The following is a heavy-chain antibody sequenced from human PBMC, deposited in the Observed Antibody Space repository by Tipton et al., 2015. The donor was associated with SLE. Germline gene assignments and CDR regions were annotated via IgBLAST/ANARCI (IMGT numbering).Heavy chain of an antibody. Sequence: TLSLTCAVSGGSITTYYWSWIRQSPGKGLEWIGYFYYSGSTKYNPSLKSRVTISVDTSKNRFSLKLRSVTAADTAVYYCAGAWQGYCSGGTCYVLDYWGQGTLVTVSS. V-gene: IGHV4-59*01. J-gene: IGHJ4*02. CDR3: AGAWQGYCSGGTCYVLDY. CDR1: GGSITTYY. CDR2: FYYSGST. D-gene: IGHD2-15*01.